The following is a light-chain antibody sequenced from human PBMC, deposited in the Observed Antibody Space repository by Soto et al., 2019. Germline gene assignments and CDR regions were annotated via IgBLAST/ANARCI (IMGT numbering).Light chain of an antibody. J-gene: IGKJ5*01. CDR3: QHYHNLPIT. V-gene: IGKV1-33*01. CDR2: DAS. CDR1: QDISTS. Sequence: DIQMTHSPSSLSASVGDRVTISWHGSQDISTSLNWYQQKPGRAPKLLIYDASNLETGVPSWFSGSGSGTDFTFTISSLQPEDIATYYCQHYHNLPITFGQGTRLEIK.